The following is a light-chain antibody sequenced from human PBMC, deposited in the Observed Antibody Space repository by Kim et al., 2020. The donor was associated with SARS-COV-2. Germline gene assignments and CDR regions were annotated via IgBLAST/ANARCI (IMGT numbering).Light chain of an antibody. CDR1: SSDVCGYNY. V-gene: IGLV2-14*01. Sequence: QSALTQPASVSGSPGQSITISCTGTSSDVCGYNYVSWYQHHPGKAPKLLIYDVTKRPSGISSRFSGSKSANTASLTISGLQAEDEATYYCSSYTSSSTFVFGTGTKVTVL. J-gene: IGLJ1*01. CDR3: SSYTSSSTFV. CDR2: DVT.